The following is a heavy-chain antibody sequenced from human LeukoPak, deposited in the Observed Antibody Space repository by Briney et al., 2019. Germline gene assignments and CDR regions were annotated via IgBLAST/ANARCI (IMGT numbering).Heavy chain of an antibody. CDR3: ARSGRVLLWFGELLQHFDY. CDR1: GFTFSSYS. J-gene: IGHJ4*02. D-gene: IGHD3-10*01. CDR2: ISSSGSTI. Sequence: PGGSLRLSCAASGFTFSSYSMNWVRQAPGKGLEWVSYISSSGSTIYYADSVKGRFTISRDNAKNSLYLQMNSLRAEDTAVYYCARSGRVLLWFGELLQHFDYWGQGTLVTVSS. V-gene: IGHV3-48*04.